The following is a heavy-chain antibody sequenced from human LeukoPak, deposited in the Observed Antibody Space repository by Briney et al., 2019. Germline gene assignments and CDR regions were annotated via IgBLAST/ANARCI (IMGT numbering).Heavy chain of an antibody. D-gene: IGHD2-8*01. V-gene: IGHV3-23*01. J-gene: IGHJ3*01. CDR3: ARGPNAWLTPIAFDL. CDR2: ITGSGGNT. CDR1: GFTFSNYA. Sequence: TGGSLRLSCAASGFTFSNYAVSWVRQAPGKGLEWVSGITGSGGNTYYADSVKGRFTISRDNSKNTLSVQMTSLRAEDTAVYYCARGPNAWLTPIAFDLWGRGTKVTVSS.